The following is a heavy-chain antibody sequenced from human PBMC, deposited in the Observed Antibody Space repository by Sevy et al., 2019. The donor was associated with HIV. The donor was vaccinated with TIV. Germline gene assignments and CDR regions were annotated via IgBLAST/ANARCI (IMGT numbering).Heavy chain of an antibody. CDR2: TRNKANSYTT. CDR1: GFTFSDHY. CDR3: ARGRGGEFDY. Sequence: GGSLRLSCAASGFTFSDHYMDWVRQAPGKGLEWVGRTRNKANSYTTEYAASVKGRFTISRDDSKNLLYLQMNSLKTEDTAVYYCARGRGGEFDYWGQGTLVTVSS. J-gene: IGHJ4*02. D-gene: IGHD3-16*01. V-gene: IGHV3-72*01.